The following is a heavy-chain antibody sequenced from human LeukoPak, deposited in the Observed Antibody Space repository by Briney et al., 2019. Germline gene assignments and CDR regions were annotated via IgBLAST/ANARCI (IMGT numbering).Heavy chain of an antibody. CDR3: ATSSTSLGAFDI. CDR1: GGSISSYY. J-gene: IGHJ3*02. Sequence: SETLSLTCTVSGGSISSYYWSWIRQPPGKGVEWIGYIYYSGSTNYNPSLKSRVTISVDTSKNQFSLKLSSVTAADTAVYYCATSSTSLGAFDIWGQGTMVTVSS. D-gene: IGHD2-2*01. V-gene: IGHV4-59*01. CDR2: IYYSGST.